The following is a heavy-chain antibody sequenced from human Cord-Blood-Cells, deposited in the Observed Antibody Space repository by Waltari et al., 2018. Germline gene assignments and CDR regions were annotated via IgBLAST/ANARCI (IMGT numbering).Heavy chain of an antibody. CDR1: GFSLLPYC. CDR2: IGYDGSNK. D-gene: IGHD4-4*01. Sequence: QVQLVELGRGVVTPVRYMGLPCAASGFSLLPYCIPLVRQPPGKGLDWVAVIGYDGSNKYYADSVKCRFTISRDNSKNTLYLQMNSLRAEDTAVYYCARVNSNYYYYYGMDVWGQGTTVTVSS. CDR3: ARVNSNYYYYYGMDV. V-gene: IGHV3-33*01. J-gene: IGHJ6*02.